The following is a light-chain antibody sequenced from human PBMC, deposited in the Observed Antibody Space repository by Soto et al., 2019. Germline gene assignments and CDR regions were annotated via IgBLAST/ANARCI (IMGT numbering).Light chain of an antibody. V-gene: IGKV1-17*01. CDR3: LQHDTYPRT. CDR1: QGVRNN. J-gene: IGKJ1*01. Sequence: DIQMTQSPSSLFASVGDRVTITCRASQGVRNNLGWYQHKPWKAPKRLIYGTSNLQYGAPSRFSGSGSGTEFTLTITSLQPEDFATYYCLQHDTYPRTFGQGTKVDIK. CDR2: GTS.